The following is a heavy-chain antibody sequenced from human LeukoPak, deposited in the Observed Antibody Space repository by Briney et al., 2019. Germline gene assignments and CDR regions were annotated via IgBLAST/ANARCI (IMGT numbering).Heavy chain of an antibody. CDR1: GYTFTRYD. CDR3: ARNLLLWFGESSSDCFDP. J-gene: IGHJ5*02. V-gene: IGHV1-8*01. D-gene: IGHD3-10*01. CDR2: MNPKSGNT. Sequence: GASVKVSCKASGYTFTRYDINWVRQATGQGLEGVGWMNPKSGNTGYAQKFQGRVTMTRNTSISTAYMELSSLRSEDTAVYYCARNLLLWFGESSSDCFDPWGQGTLVTVSS.